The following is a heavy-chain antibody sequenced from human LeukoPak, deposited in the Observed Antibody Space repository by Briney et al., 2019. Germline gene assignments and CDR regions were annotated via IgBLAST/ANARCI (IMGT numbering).Heavy chain of an antibody. J-gene: IGHJ4*02. CDR2: IRSKAYGGTT. D-gene: IGHD2-15*01. CDR3: TRQSGVKSYFY. V-gene: IGHV3-49*04. Sequence: GGSLRLSCTASGFTFGDYAMSWVRQAPGKGLEWVGFIRSKAYGGTTEYAASVKGRFTILRDDSKSIAYLQMNSLKTEDTAVYYCTRQSGVKSYFYWGQGTLVTVSS. CDR1: GFTFGDYA.